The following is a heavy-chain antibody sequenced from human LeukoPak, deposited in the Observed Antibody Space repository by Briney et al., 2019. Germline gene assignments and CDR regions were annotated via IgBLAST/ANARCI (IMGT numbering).Heavy chain of an antibody. CDR2: ISYDGSNK. D-gene: IGHD6-13*01. CDR3: AKGALVYGSRFDY. Sequence: GRSLRLSCAASGFTFSSYGMHWVRQAPGKGLGWVAVISYDGSNKYYADSVKGRFTISRDNSKNTLYLQMNSLRAEDTAVYYCAKGALVYGSRFDYWGQGTLVTVSS. V-gene: IGHV3-30*18. CDR1: GFTFSSYG. J-gene: IGHJ4*02.